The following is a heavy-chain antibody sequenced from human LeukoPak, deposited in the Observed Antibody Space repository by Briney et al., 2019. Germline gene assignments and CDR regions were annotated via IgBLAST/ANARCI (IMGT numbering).Heavy chain of an antibody. J-gene: IGHJ5*02. CDR1: GGSISSGNYY. D-gene: IGHD3-22*01. V-gene: IGHV4-30-4*01. CDR3: ARHGRTYYDSSGFYLEEDWFDP. Sequence: SETLSLTCTVSGGSISSGNYYWSWLRQPPGKGLEWIGYTYHSGSRYYNPSLKSRVTISVDTSKNQFSLKVSSVTDADTAVYYCARHGRTYYDSSGFYLEEDWFDPWGQGTLVTVSS. CDR2: TYHSGSR.